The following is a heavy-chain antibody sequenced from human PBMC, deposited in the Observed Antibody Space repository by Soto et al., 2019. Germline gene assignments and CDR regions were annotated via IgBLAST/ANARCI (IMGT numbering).Heavy chain of an antibody. J-gene: IGHJ6*02. D-gene: IGHD1-1*01. CDR2: MNPNSGNT. CDR3: AREAYTTPGAGYYYYGMDV. V-gene: IGHV1-8*01. CDR1: GYTFTSYD. Sequence: QVQLVQSGAEVKKPGASVKVSCKASGYTFTSYDINWVRQATGQGLEWMGWMNPNSGNTGYAQKFQGRVTMTRNTSISTAYMELSSLRSEHTAVYYCAREAYTTPGAGYYYYGMDVWGQGTTVTVSS.